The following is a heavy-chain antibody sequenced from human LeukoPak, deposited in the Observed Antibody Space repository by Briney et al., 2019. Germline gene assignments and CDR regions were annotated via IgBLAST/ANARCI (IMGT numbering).Heavy chain of an antibody. CDR2: ISQSAIA. CDR3: ARASVEHSIVAGDYFDY. D-gene: IGHD1/OR15-1a*01. Sequence: SETLSLTCAVSGCSINYAHYWAWIRQPPGKGLEWIGNISQSAIASYNPSLKSRVTISLDTSNNHFSLDLRSVTAADTAVYFCARASVEHSIVAGDYFDYWGQGTLVTVSS. J-gene: IGHJ4*02. CDR1: GCSINYAHY. V-gene: IGHV4-38-2*01.